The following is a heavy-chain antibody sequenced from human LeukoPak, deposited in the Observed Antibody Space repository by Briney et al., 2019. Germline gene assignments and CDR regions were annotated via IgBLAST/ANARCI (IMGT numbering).Heavy chain of an antibody. J-gene: IGHJ5*02. V-gene: IGHV1-2*02. CDR1: GFTFTGYS. D-gene: IGHD3-10*01. CDR2: INPNSGGT. CDR3: ARECYYGSGSYYLWFDP. Sequence: ASVKVSCKASGFTFTGYSLHWVRQAPGQGVEWMGWINPNSGGTNYAQKFQGRVTMTRDTSINTAYLELSSLRSDDTAVYYCARECYYGSGSYYLWFDPRGQGTLVTVSS.